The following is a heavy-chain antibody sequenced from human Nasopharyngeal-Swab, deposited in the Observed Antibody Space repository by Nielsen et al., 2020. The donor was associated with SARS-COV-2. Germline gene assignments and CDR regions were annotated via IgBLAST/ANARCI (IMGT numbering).Heavy chain of an antibody. Sequence: GGSLRLSCAASGFTFSGSAMHWVRQASGKGLEWVGRIRSKANSYATAYAASVKGRFTISRDDSKNTAYLQMNSLKTEDTAVYYCTRLDVAAAGTPDHYWGQGTLVTASS. J-gene: IGHJ4*02. CDR1: GFTFSGSA. D-gene: IGHD6-13*01. CDR2: IRSKANSYAT. V-gene: IGHV3-73*01. CDR3: TRLDVAAAGTPDHY.